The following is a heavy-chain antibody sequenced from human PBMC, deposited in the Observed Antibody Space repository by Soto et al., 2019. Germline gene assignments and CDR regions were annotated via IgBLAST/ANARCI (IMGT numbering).Heavy chain of an antibody. CDR3: ARDHLTTTVTTVGY. J-gene: IGHJ4*02. CDR1: GFTFSNYG. D-gene: IGHD4-17*01. V-gene: IGHV3-30*03. Sequence: QVQLVESGGGVVQPGRSLRLSCAASGFTFSNYGMHWVRQAPGKGLEWVAVISYHGSDKYYADSVKGRFTISRDNSKNPLYLLMDSLRAEEPGVYYCARDHLTTTVTTVGYWGQGTLVTVSS. CDR2: ISYHGSDK.